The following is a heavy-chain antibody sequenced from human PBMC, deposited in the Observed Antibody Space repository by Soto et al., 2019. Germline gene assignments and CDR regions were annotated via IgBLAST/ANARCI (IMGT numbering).Heavy chain of an antibody. Sequence: EVQLVESGGGLVKPGGSLRLSCAASGFIFSNAWMNWVRQTPGKGLEWVGRIKSKSDGGTTDYAAPVKGRFVISRDDSKTMLYLQVSSLKIEDSAVYYCTTGWSSKDYWGQGTLVTVSS. CDR1: GFIFSNAW. J-gene: IGHJ4*02. D-gene: IGHD6-13*01. V-gene: IGHV3-15*01. CDR2: IKSKSDGGTT. CDR3: TTGWSSKDY.